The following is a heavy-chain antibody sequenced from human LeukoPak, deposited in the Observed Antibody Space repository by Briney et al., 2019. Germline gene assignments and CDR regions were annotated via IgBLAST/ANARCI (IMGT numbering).Heavy chain of an antibody. J-gene: IGHJ5*02. CDR1: GGSISSGGYY. D-gene: IGHD2-15*01. CDR2: IYYSGST. Sequence: PSQTLSLTCTVSGGSISSGGYYWSWIRQPPGKGLEGIGYIYYSGSTYYNPSLKSRVTISVDTSKNQFSLKLSSVTAADTAVYYCARETAYCSGGSCSTHGWFDPWGQGTLVTVSS. CDR3: ARETAYCSGGSCSTHGWFDP. V-gene: IGHV4-30-4*08.